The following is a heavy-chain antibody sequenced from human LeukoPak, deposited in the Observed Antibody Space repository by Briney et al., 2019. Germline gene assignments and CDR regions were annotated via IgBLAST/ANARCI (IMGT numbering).Heavy chain of an antibody. V-gene: IGHV1-18*01. CDR3: ARGTTVTTGGFDY. CDR2: ISAYNGNT. CDR1: XG. D-gene: IGHD4-17*01. Sequence: XGXSXVRQAPGQGLEWMGWISAYNGNTNYAQKLQGRVTMTTDTSTSTAYMELRSLRSDDTAVYYCARGTTVTTGGFDYWGQGTLVTVSS. J-gene: IGHJ4*02.